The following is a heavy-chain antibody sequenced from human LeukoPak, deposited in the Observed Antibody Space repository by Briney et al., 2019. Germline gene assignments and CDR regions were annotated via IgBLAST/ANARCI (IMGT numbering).Heavy chain of an antibody. V-gene: IGHV3-11*04. CDR3: AELGITMIGGV. D-gene: IGHD3-10*02. Sequence: GGSLRLSCAASGFAVSSNYMSWVRQAPGKGLEWVSYISSSGSTIYYADSVKGRFTISRDNAKNSLYLQMNSLRAEDTAVYYCAELGITMIGGVWGKGTTVTISS. CDR2: ISSSGSTI. CDR1: GFAVSSNY. J-gene: IGHJ6*04.